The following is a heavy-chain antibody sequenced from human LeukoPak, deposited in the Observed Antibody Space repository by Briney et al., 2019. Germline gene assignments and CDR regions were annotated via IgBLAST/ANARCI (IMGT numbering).Heavy chain of an antibody. CDR3: ARVSVAGYVDY. J-gene: IGHJ4*02. Sequence: SETLSLTCAVYGGSFSGYYWSWIRQPPGEGLEWIGEINHSGSTNYNPSLKSRVTISVDTSKNQFSLKLSSVTAADTAVYYCARVSVAGYVDYWGQGTLVTVSS. V-gene: IGHV4-34*01. CDR2: INHSGST. CDR1: GGSFSGYY. D-gene: IGHD6-19*01.